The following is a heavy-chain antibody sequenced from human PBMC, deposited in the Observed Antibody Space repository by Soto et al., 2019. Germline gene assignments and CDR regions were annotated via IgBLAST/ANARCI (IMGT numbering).Heavy chain of an antibody. CDR1: GGSISSYY. V-gene: IGHV4-59*12. CDR3: AREELIIAPPKYYMDV. Sequence: SETLSLTCTVCGGSISSYYWSWIRQPPGKGLEWIGYIYYSGSTNYNPSLKSRVTISVDTSKNQFSLKLSSVTAADTAVYYCAREELIIAPPKYYMDVWGKGTTVTVSS. J-gene: IGHJ6*03. D-gene: IGHD1-7*01. CDR2: IYYSGST.